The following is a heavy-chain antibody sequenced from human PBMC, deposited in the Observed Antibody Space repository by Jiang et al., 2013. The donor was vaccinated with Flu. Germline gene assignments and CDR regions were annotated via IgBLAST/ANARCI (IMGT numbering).Heavy chain of an antibody. CDR1: GFTFDDDG. Sequence: VQLVESGGGAVRPGGSLRLTCAASGFTFDDDGMTWVRQAPGKGLEWVSGITYNGGNSRYADSVKGRFTISRDNAKNSLYLQMHSLRAEDTALYFCARGGSDYEGISYWGQGTLVTVSP. D-gene: IGHD4-17*01. CDR3: ARGGSDYEGISY. CDR2: ITYNGGNS. V-gene: IGHV3-20*04. J-gene: IGHJ4*02.